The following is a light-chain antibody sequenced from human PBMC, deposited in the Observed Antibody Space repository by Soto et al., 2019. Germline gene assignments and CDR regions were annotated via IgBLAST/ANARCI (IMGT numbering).Light chain of an antibody. V-gene: IGKV4-1*01. CDR1: QSVVSSSTNKNY. CDR3: QQYWSTPLT. Sequence: DIVMTQSPDSLAVSLGERATINCKSTQSVVSSSTNKNYLAWYQQKPGQPPKLLIYWASTRESGVPDRVSGSGSGTDFILSINSLQAEDVAVYYCQQYWSTPLTFGGGTKVEIK. CDR2: WAS. J-gene: IGKJ4*01.